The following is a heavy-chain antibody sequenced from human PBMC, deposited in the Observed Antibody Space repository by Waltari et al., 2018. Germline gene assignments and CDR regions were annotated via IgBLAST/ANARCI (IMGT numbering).Heavy chain of an antibody. Sequence: EVQLLESGGGLVQSGGSMRLSFGVSGFTFNNSAINWGRRAPGKGRKWVDAGTLKDATYHADSVKGRFSNSGYASKDTVFLQMNSLRAEDTAIYYCAKPFYNWDDPLDSWGQGTLVTVSS. D-gene: IGHD1-20*01. V-gene: IGHV3-23*01. CDR2: GTLKDAT. CDR3: AKPFYNWDDPLDS. J-gene: IGHJ4*02. CDR1: GFTFNNSA.